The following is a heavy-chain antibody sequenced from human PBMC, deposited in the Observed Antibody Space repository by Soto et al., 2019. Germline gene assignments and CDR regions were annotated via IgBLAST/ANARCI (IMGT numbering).Heavy chain of an antibody. CDR1: GYSFATYG. CDR2: ISAHNGDT. J-gene: IGHJ4*02. CDR3: ATEPIYYNDGSGYYPLGH. V-gene: IGHV1-18*04. Sequence: QVQLVQSGAEVKKPEASVKVSCKASGYSFATYGFSWVRQAPGQGLECVGWISAHNGDTHYSQKFQGRVTLTTDTSTNTGYMELRSLTSDDTAVYFCATEPIYYNDGSGYYPLGHWGQGTLVTVSS. D-gene: IGHD3-22*01.